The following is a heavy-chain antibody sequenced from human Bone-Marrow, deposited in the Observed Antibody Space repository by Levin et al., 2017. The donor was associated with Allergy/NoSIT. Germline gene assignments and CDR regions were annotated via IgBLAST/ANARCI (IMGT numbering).Heavy chain of an antibody. CDR3: AGRGSVGSGWYWFDP. Sequence: GGSLRLSCKTSGYTFTNFWIGWVRQRPGKGLEWMGFIYPGDSDTRYSPAFEGQGIISADKSTSTAYLQWRSLKASDTATYYGAGRGSVGSGWYWFDPWGQGTLVTVSA. J-gene: IGHJ5*02. V-gene: IGHV5-51*06. CDR2: IYPGDSDT. D-gene: IGHD6-19*01. CDR1: GYTFTNFW.